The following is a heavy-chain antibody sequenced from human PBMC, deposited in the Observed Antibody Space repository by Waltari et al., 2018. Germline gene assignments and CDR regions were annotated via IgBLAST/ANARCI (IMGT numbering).Heavy chain of an antibody. V-gene: IGHV4-34*01. J-gene: IGHJ4*02. CDR3: AGTPVGVTFLYFDY. Sequence: QVQLQQWGAGLLKPSETLSLTCAVYGGSFSGYYWSWIRQSPGKGLEWIGESNYSGSTNANPSLKSRVTISIDTSKTQFSLELTSVTGADTAVYYCAGTPVGVTFLYFDYWGQGTLVTVSS. CDR2: SNYSGST. D-gene: IGHD1-26*01. CDR1: GGSFSGYY.